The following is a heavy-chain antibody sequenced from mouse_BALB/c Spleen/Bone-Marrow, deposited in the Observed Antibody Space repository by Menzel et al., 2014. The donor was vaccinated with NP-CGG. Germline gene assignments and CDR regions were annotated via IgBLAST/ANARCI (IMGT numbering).Heavy chain of an antibody. D-gene: IGHD2-4*01. V-gene: IGHV14-3*02. Sequence: EVKLQESGAELVKPGASVKLSCTASGFNIKDTNMHWVKQRPEQGLEWIGRIDPANGNTKYDPKFQGKATITADTSSNTAYLQLSSLTSEDTAVYYCARGDYGGFAYWGQGTLVTVSA. J-gene: IGHJ3*01. CDR2: IDPANGNT. CDR3: ARGDYGGFAY. CDR1: GFNIKDTN.